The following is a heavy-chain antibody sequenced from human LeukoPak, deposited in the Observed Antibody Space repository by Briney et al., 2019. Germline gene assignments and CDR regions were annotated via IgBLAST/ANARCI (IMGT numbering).Heavy chain of an antibody. V-gene: IGHV1-46*01. J-gene: IGHJ4*02. Sequence: ASVKVSCKASGYTFTSYYMHWVRQAPGQGLEWMGIINPSGGSTSYAQKFQGRVTMTRDMSTSTVYMELSSLRSEDTAVYYCARLIVGATSLSYYFDYWGQGTLVTVSS. CDR2: INPSGGST. CDR3: ARLIVGATSLSYYFDY. D-gene: IGHD1-26*01. CDR1: GYTFTSYY.